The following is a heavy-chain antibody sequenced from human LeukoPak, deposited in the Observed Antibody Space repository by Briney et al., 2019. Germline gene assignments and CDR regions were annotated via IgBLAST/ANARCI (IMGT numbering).Heavy chain of an antibody. CDR1: GFTFSSYS. J-gene: IGHJ6*03. V-gene: IGHV3-48*02. CDR2: ISSGSSTI. Sequence: PGGSLRLSCAASGFTFSSYSMNWVRQAPGEGLEWVSYISSGSSTIYYADSVKSRFTISRDNAKNSLYLHMNSLRDEDTAVYYCARDGSWSPYYYYYYMDVWGKGTTVTVSS. D-gene: IGHD6-19*01. CDR3: ARDGSWSPYYYYYYMDV.